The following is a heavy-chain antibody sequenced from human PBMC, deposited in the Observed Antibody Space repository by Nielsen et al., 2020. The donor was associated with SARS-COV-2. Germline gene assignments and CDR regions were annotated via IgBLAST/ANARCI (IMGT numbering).Heavy chain of an antibody. Sequence: SVKVSCKASGGTFSSYAIGWVRQAPGQGLDWMGRIIPILGIANCAQKFQGRVTITADKSTSTAYMELSSLRSEDTAVYYCAKNPIGYCSTTSCAPEGGMDVWGQGTTVTVSS. J-gene: IGHJ6*02. D-gene: IGHD2-2*01. V-gene: IGHV1-69*04. CDR1: GGTFSSYA. CDR2: IIPILGIA. CDR3: AKNPIGYCSTTSCAPEGGMDV.